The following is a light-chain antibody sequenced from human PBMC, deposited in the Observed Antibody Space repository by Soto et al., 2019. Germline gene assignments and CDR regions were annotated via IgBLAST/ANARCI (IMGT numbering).Light chain of an antibody. CDR1: QGISSY. V-gene: IGKV1-8*01. J-gene: IGKJ2*01. CDR2: AAS. CDR3: QQYHIFLT. Sequence: AIRMTQSPSSFSASTGDRVTITCRASQGISSYLAWYQQKPGKAPKLLIYAASTLQSGVPSRFSGSGSGTDFTLTISCLQSEDFATYYCQQYHIFLTFGQGTKLEIK.